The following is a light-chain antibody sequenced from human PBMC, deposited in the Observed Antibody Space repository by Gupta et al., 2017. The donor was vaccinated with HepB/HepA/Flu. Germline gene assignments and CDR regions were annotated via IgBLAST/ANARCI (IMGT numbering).Light chain of an antibody. Sequence: QSVLTQPPSVSGAPWQRVTISCTGSSSNIGAGYDVHWYQQLPGTPPKLLLYDNSRTPGVPDRFSGSKAGASASLAITGLQAEDEADDYCQYFDSSMNGCFCGTGTKVTV. CDR3: QYFDSSMNGCF. V-gene: IGLV1-40*01. J-gene: IGLJ1*01. CDR2: DN. CDR1: SSNIGAGYD.